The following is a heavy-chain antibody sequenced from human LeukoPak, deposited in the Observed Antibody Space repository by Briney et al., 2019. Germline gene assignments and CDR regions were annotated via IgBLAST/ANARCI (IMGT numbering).Heavy chain of an antibody. CDR2: INPSGGST. CDR1: GYTFTSYY. Sequence: GASVKVSCKASGYTFTSYYMHWVRQAPGQGLEWMGIINPSGGSTSYAQKFQGRVTMTRDTSTSTVYMELSSLRSEDTAVYYCAREPLGYSYGTGGDYWGQGTLVTVSS. V-gene: IGHV1-46*01. D-gene: IGHD5-18*01. J-gene: IGHJ4*02. CDR3: AREPLGYSYGTGGDY.